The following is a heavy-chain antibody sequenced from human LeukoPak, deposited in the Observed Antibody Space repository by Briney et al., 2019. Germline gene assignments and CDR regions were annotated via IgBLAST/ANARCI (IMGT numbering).Heavy chain of an antibody. CDR3: ARDAPVGIAVAGNWFDP. CDR1: GYTFTSYG. CDR2: ICAYNGNT. D-gene: IGHD6-19*01. Sequence: HRASVKVSCKASGYTFTSYGISWVRQAPGQGLEWMGWICAYNGNTNYARKLQGRVTMTTDTSTSTAYMELRSLRSDDTAVYYCARDAPVGIAVAGNWFDPWGQGTLVTVSS. J-gene: IGHJ5*02. V-gene: IGHV1-18*01.